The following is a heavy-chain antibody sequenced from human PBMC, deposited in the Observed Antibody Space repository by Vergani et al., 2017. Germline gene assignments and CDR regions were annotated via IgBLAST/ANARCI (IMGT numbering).Heavy chain of an antibody. Sequence: QVQLQESGPGLVKPSETLSLTCAVSGYSITSGYYWGWIRQPPGKGLEWMGYVSFRGDTLYDPSAKGRMTISLNTSSNQFSLYLTSVTAADTAVYYCARSRIYYGAGSPDYWGQGTLVTVSS. CDR3: ARSRIYYGAGSPDY. CDR1: GYSITSGYY. D-gene: IGHD3-10*01. V-gene: IGHV4-38-2*01. CDR2: VSFRGDT. J-gene: IGHJ4*02.